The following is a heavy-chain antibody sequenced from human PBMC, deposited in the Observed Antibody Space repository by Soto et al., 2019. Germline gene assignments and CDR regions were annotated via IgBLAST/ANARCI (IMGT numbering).Heavy chain of an antibody. CDR2: IYYSGST. CDR1: GGSISSGGYY. V-gene: IGHV4-31*03. J-gene: IGHJ4*02. CDR3: AREGGIVGATAADY. D-gene: IGHD1-26*01. Sequence: QVQLQESGPGLVKPSQTLSLTCTVSGGSISSGGYYWSWIRQHPGQGLEWIGYIYYSGSTYYNPSPKSRVTISVDTSKNQFSLKLSSVTAADTAVDYCAREGGIVGATAADYWGQGPLVTVSP.